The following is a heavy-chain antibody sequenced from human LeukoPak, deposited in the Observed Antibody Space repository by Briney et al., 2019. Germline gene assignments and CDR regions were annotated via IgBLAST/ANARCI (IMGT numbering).Heavy chain of an antibody. CDR3: ARQTIRYFDY. CDR1: GGSISSSSYY. D-gene: IGHD1-14*01. J-gene: IGHJ4*02. Sequence: SETLSLTCTVSGGSISSSSYYWGWIRQPPGKGLEWIGSIYYSGSTYYNPSLKSRVTISVDMSKNQFSLKLSSVTAADTAVYYCARQTIRYFDYWGQGTLVTVSS. V-gene: IGHV4-39*01. CDR2: IYYSGST.